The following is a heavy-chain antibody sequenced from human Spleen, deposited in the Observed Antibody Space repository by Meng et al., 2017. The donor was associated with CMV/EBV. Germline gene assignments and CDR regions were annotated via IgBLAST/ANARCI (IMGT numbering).Heavy chain of an antibody. J-gene: IGHJ6*02. Sequence: GGSLRLSCAASGSTFSSYAMHWVRQAPGKGLEWVAVISYDRSNKYYADSVKGRFTISRDNAKNSLYLQMNSLRAEDTAVYYCARAGDYCSSTSCYRDYYYYGMDVWGQGTTVTVSS. CDR3: ARAGDYCSSTSCYRDYYYYGMDV. V-gene: IGHV3-30-3*01. D-gene: IGHD2-2*01. CDR1: GSTFSSYA. CDR2: ISYDRSNK.